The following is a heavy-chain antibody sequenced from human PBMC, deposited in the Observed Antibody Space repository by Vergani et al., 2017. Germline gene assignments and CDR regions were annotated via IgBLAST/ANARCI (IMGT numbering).Heavy chain of an antibody. D-gene: IGHD3-10*01. J-gene: IGHJ4*02. CDR1: GGSFSGYY. V-gene: IGHV4-34*01. CDR3: ARWSMVRGVIRAYFDY. CDR2: INHSGST. Sequence: QVQLQQWGAGLLKPSETLSLTCAVYGGSFSGYYWSWIRPPPGKGLEWIGEINHSGSTNYNPSLKSRVTISVDTSKNQFSLKLSSVTAADTAVYYCARWSMVRGVIRAYFDYWGQGTLVTVSS.